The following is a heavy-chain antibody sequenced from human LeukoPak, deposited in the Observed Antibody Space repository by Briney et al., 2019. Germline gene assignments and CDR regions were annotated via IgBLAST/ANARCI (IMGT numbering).Heavy chain of an antibody. CDR1: GGSFSGYY. CDR2: INHSGST. J-gene: IGHJ4*02. V-gene: IGHV4-34*01. CDR3: ARGPPLGSSYFDY. Sequence: PSETLSLTCAVYGGSFSGYYWSWIRQPPGKGLEWIGEINHSGSTNYNPSLKSRVTISVDTSKNQFSLELSSVTAADTAVYYCARGPPLGSSYFDYWGQGTLVTVSS. D-gene: IGHD6-6*01.